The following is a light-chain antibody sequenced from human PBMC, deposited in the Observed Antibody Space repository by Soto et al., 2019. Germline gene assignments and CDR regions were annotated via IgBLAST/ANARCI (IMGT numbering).Light chain of an antibody. CDR1: QSVNSD. CDR2: GAS. CDR3: QQYNNWPPIN. J-gene: IGKJ5*01. Sequence: EIVMTQSPATLSVSPGERSTLSCRASQSVNSDLAWYQQKPGQAPRLLIYGASTRATGIPARFSGSGSGTEFTLTIRSLQSEDFAVYYCQQYNNWPPINFGQGTRREIK. V-gene: IGKV3-15*01.